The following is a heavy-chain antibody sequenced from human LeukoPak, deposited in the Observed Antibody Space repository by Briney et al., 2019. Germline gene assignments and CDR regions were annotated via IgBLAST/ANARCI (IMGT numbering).Heavy chain of an antibody. CDR2: ISAYNGNT. D-gene: IGHD2-2*01. V-gene: IGHV1-18*01. Sequence: ASVKVSCKASGGTFSSYAISWVRQAPGRGLEWMGWISAYNGNTNYAQKLQGRVTMTTDTSTSTAYMELRSLRSDDTAVYYCARDGSYCSSTSCYWWFDPWGQGTLVTVSS. CDR1: GGTFSSYA. J-gene: IGHJ5*02. CDR3: ARDGSYCSSTSCYWWFDP.